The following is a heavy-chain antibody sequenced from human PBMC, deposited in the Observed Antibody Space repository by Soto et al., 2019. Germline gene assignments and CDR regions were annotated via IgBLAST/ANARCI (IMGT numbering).Heavy chain of an antibody. V-gene: IGHV1-69*02. CDR2: IFPLTDIP. CDR1: GGTFSNYP. Sequence: QVQLAQSGTEVKKPGSSVKVSCKASGGTFSNYPINWVRQAPGQGLEWMGSIFPLTDIPHYPQNFQARLTISADESKSTAYMELSRLTSDDTAMYFCARGPLVVLNYFEFWGPGTLVNVSS. CDR3: ARGPLVVLNYFEF. J-gene: IGHJ4*01.